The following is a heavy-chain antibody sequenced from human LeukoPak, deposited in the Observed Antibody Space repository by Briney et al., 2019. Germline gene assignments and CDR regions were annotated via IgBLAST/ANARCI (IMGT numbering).Heavy chain of an antibody. J-gene: IGHJ4*02. CDR1: GGSISSYY. D-gene: IGHD6-6*01. CDR3: ATLWTEYSSSSGYFDY. CDR2: IYYSGST. V-gene: IGHV4-59*08. Sequence: PSETLSLTCTVSGGSISSYYWSWIRQPPGKGLEWIGYIYYSGSTNYNPSLKSRATISVDTSKNQFSLKLSSVTAADTAVYYCATLWTEYSSSSGYFDYWGQGTLVTVSS.